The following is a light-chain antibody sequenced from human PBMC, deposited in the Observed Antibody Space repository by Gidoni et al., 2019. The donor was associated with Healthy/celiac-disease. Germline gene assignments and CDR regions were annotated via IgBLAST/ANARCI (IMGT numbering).Light chain of an antibody. CDR1: QSISSD. CDR2: AAS. Sequence: DIKMTQSPSSLSASVGDRVTITCRASQSISSDLNWYQQKPGKAPKLLIYAASSLQSGVPSRFSGSGSGTDFTLTISSLQPEDFATYYCQQCYSTSYTFGQGTKLEIK. V-gene: IGKV1-39*01. J-gene: IGKJ2*01. CDR3: QQCYSTSYT.